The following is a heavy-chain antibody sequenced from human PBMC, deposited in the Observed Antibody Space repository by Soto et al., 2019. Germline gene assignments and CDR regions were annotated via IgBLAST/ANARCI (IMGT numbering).Heavy chain of an antibody. J-gene: IGHJ6*02. V-gene: IGHV3-30*04. CDR1: GFTFSSFA. CDR2: ISYDGRKN. D-gene: IGHD2-2*02. CDR3: ARGCSSSDCYTNYYYYYGMDV. Sequence: VQLLESGGGLVQPGGSLRLSCAASGFTFSSFAMHWARQAPGKGLEWVAFISYDGRKNSYADSVKGRFTVSRDNSKNTGYLQMNSLRAEDTAVYYCARGCSSSDCYTNYYYYYGMDVWGHGTTVTVSS.